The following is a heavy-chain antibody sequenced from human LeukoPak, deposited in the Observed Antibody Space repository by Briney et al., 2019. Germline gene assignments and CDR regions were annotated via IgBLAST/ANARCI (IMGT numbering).Heavy chain of an antibody. D-gene: IGHD3-10*01. CDR2: TSSDLNVK. CDR1: GFTFRNYV. CDR3: AREGYYGSGSPPSLYFDY. V-gene: IGHV3-30-3*01. Sequence: GGSLRLSCAASGFTFRNYVIHWVRQAPGKGLEWVAVTSSDLNVKLYADSVKGRFTISRDDSRSTLYLQMNSLRPEDTAIYYCAREGYYGSGSPPSLYFDYWGQGTLVTVSS. J-gene: IGHJ4*02.